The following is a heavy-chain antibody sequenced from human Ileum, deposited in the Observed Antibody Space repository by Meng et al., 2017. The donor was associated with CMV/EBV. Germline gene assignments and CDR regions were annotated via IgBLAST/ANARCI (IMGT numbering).Heavy chain of an antibody. CDR1: GSTFNSYA. J-gene: IGHJ6*02. V-gene: IGHV1-69*10. Sequence: SVKVSCKASGSTFNSYAITWMRQAPGQGLEWMGGIIPILGIANYAERFQGRVTINADTSTTTAYMELTRLTSEDTAVYFCARAQMEPLNLRYLHGMDVWGQGTTVTVSS. D-gene: IGHD5-24*01. CDR2: IIPILGIA. CDR3: ARAQMEPLNLRYLHGMDV.